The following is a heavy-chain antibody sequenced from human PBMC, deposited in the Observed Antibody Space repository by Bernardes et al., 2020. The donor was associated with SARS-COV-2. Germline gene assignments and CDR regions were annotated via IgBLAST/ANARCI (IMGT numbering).Heavy chain of an antibody. Sequence: ASVKVSCKASGYTFTGYKMHWVRQAPGQGLEWMGWINPNSGGTNYAQRFQGRVTMTRDTSISTAYMELSRLRSDDTAVYYCARQRRVSTVIRDYFDYWGQGTLVTVSS. CDR2: INPNSGGT. D-gene: IGHD4-17*01. CDR3: ARQRRVSTVIRDYFDY. J-gene: IGHJ4*02. CDR1: GYTFTGYK. V-gene: IGHV1-2*02.